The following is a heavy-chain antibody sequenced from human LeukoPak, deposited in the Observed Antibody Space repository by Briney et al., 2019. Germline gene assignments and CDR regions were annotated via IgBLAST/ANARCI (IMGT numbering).Heavy chain of an antibody. V-gene: IGHV2-70*11. J-gene: IGHJ4*02. CDR3: ARIRDPAYSSSWYDDY. D-gene: IGHD6-13*01. CDR2: IDWDDDK. CDR1: GFSLSTSGMC. Sequence: SGPALVKPPQTLTLTCTFAGFSLSTSGMCVSWIRQPPGKALEWLARIDWDDDKYYSTSLKTRLTISKDTSKNQVVLTMTNMDPVDTATYYCARIRDPAYSSSWYDDYWGQGTLVTVSS.